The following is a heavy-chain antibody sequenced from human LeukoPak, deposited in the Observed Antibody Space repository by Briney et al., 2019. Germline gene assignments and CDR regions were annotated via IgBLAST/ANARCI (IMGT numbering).Heavy chain of an antibody. J-gene: IGHJ4*02. V-gene: IGHV1-8*03. D-gene: IGHD1-26*01. Sequence: ASVKVSCKASGYTFTSYDINWVRQATGQGLEWMGWMNPNSGNTGYAQKFQGRVTITRNTSISTAYMELSSLRSEDTAVHYCARGLGVGATKYFDYWGQGILVTVSS. CDR1: GYTFTSYD. CDR3: ARGLGVGATKYFDY. CDR2: MNPNSGNT.